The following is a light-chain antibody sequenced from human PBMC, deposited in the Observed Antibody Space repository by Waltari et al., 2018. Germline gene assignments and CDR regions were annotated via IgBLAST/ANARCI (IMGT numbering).Light chain of an antibody. V-gene: IGLV1-47*01. Sequence: QSVLTQPPSASGTPGQRVTISCSGSSSNIGSNYVYWYQQLPGTAPKLLIYRNNQRPSGVPDRFPGSKSGTSASLAISGLRSDDEADYYCATWDDSLSGPVFGGGTKVTVL. J-gene: IGLJ2*01. CDR1: SSNIGSNY. CDR2: RNN. CDR3: ATWDDSLSGPV.